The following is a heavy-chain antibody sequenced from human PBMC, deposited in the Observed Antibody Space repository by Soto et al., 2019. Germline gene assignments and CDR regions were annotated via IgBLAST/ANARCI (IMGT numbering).Heavy chain of an antibody. J-gene: IGHJ4*02. CDR1: GFTFSSYW. Sequence: GGSLRPSCAASGFTFSSYWMHWVRQAPGKGLVWVSRINSDGSSTSYADSVKGRFTISRDNAKNTLYLQMNSLRAEDTAVYYCAKSARDYYDSSGYYYDYWGQGTLVTVSS. D-gene: IGHD3-22*01. V-gene: IGHV3-74*01. CDR2: INSDGSST. CDR3: AKSARDYYDSSGYYYDY.